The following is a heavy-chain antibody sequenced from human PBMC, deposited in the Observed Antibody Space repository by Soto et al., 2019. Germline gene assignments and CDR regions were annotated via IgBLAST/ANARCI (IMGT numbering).Heavy chain of an antibody. CDR3: ATDYYDSSGYDAFDI. CDR1: GGTFSSYT. CDR2: IIPIFGTA. J-gene: IGHJ3*02. D-gene: IGHD3-22*01. Sequence: QVQLVQSGAEVKKPGSSVKVSCKASGGTFSSYTITWVRQAPGQGLEWMGGIIPIFGTANYAQKFQGRVTITADESTSTAYMELSSLRSEDTAVYYCATDYYDSSGYDAFDIWGQGTMVTVSS. V-gene: IGHV1-69*01.